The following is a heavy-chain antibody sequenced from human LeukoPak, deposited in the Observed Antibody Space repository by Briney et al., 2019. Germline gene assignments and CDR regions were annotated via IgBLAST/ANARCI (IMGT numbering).Heavy chain of an antibody. V-gene: IGHV3-33*01. CDR2: IWYDGSNK. Sequence: PGGSLRLSCAASGFTFSSYGMHWVRQAPGKGLEWVAVIWYDGSNKYYADSVKGRFTISRDNSKSTLYLQMNSLRAEDTAVYYCASEYSSGWPHYWGQGTLVTVSS. J-gene: IGHJ4*02. CDR1: GFTFSSYG. CDR3: ASEYSSGWPHY. D-gene: IGHD6-19*01.